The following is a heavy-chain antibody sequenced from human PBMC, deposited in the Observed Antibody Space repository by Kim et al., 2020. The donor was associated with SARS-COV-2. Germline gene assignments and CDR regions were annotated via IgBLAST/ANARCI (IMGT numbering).Heavy chain of an antibody. CDR2: IYYSGST. V-gene: IGHV4-31*03. J-gene: IGHJ5*02. CDR1: GGSISSGGYY. D-gene: IGHD6-13*01. Sequence: SETLSLTCTVSGGSISSGGYYWSWIRQHPGKGLEWIGYIYYSGSTYYNPSLKSRVTISVDTSKNQFSLKLSSVTAADTAVYYCARFSTGVAAAGPGNWFDPWGQGTLVTVSS. CDR3: ARFSTGVAAAGPGNWFDP.